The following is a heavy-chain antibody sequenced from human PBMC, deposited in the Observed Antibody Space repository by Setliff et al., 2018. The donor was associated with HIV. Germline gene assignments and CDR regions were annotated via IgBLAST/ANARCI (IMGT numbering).Heavy chain of an antibody. CDR3: AREDNDGYYYDSSGFRWFDP. J-gene: IGHJ5*02. CDR2: IIPMFGTA. V-gene: IGHV1-69*13. CDR1: GGTFSSYA. D-gene: IGHD3-22*01. Sequence: SVKVSCKASGGTFSSYAISWVRQAPGQGLEWMGGIIPMFGTANYAQKFQGRVTITADESTSAAYMELSSLRSEDTAVYYCAREDNDGYYYDSSGFRWFDPWGQGTLVTVSS.